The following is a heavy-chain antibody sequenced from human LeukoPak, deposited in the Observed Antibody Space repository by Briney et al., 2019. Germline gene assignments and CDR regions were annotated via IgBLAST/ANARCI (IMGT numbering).Heavy chain of an antibody. Sequence: ASVKVSCKASGYTFTGYYMHWVRQAPGQGLEWMGWINPNSGGTNYAQKFQGRVTMTRDTSISTAYMELSRLRSDDTAVYYCARPSGYYGSGSYLDYWGQGTLVTVSS. CDR3: ARPSGYYGSGSYLDY. D-gene: IGHD3-10*01. CDR2: INPNSGGT. J-gene: IGHJ4*02. V-gene: IGHV1-2*02. CDR1: GYTFTGYY.